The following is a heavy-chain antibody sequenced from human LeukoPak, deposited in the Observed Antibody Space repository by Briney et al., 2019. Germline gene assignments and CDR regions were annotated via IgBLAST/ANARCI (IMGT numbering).Heavy chain of an antibody. CDR3: ARGLGRTAMVTRGGVRFDY. V-gene: IGHV1-2*02. CDR1: GYTFTGHY. CDR2: VNPNSGGT. Sequence: ASVKVSCKASGYTFTGHYIHWVRQAPGQGLEWMGWVNPNSGGTNYAQKFQGRVTMTRDTSISTAYMELSSLRSEDTAVYYCARGLGRTAMVTRGGVRFDYWGQGTLVTVSS. D-gene: IGHD5-18*01. J-gene: IGHJ4*02.